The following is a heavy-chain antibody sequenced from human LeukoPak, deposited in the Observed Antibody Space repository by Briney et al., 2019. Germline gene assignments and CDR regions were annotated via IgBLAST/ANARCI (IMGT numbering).Heavy chain of an antibody. D-gene: IGHD3-22*01. Sequence: GGSLRLSCAASGFTFSSYGMHWVRQAPGKGLEWVAFIRYDGSNKYYADSVKGRFTISRDNSKNTLYLQMNSLRAEDTAVYYCATPAYYYDSSSHFDYWGQGTLVTVSS. J-gene: IGHJ4*02. CDR1: GFTFSSYG. CDR2: IRYDGSNK. V-gene: IGHV3-30*02. CDR3: ATPAYYYDSSSHFDY.